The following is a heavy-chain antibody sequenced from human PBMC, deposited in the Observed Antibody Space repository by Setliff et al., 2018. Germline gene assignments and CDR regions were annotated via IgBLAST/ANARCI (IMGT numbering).Heavy chain of an antibody. V-gene: IGHV1-18*01. CDR3: SRLVRFCTRTSCQRLSGDDY. CDR1: GYTFSSYG. CDR2: ISGHNGDR. J-gene: IGHJ4*02. Sequence: GASVKVSCKASGYTFSSYGISWVRQAPGQGLEWMGWISGHNGDRKFAPKFQGRVSLTTDTSTTTAYMDLRSLRPDDTAIYFCSRLVRFCTRTSCQRLSGDDYWGQGTLVTAPQ. D-gene: IGHD2-2*01.